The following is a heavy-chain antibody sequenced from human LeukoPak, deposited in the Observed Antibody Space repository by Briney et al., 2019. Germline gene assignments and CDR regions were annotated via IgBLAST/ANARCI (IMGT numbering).Heavy chain of an antibody. D-gene: IGHD2-15*01. V-gene: IGHV1-46*01. CDR2: IIPSGGST. CDR1: GYTFTSYY. CDR3: ARGGDCSGSSCNYDN. Sequence: ASVKVSCKASGYTFTSYYIHWVRQAPGQGLEWMGIIIPSGGSTSYAQKFQDRVTMTRDTSTSTVYMELNSLRSEDTAVYYCARGGDCSGSSCNYDNWGQGTLVTVSS. J-gene: IGHJ4*02.